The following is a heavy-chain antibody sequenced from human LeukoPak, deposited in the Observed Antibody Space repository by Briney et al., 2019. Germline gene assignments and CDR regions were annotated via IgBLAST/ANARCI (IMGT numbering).Heavy chain of an antibody. CDR1: GYTFTNYG. V-gene: IGHV1-18*01. CDR2: ISPYNGNT. CDR3: ARGLSRFGESTTAFDT. Sequence: ASVKVSCKTSGYTFTNYGITWVRQAPGQGLEWMGWISPYNGNTKYSQKLQGRVTVTTDTSTSTAYMELRSLRSDDTAVYYCARGLSRFGESTTAFDTWGQGTMVTVSS. J-gene: IGHJ3*02. D-gene: IGHD3-10*01.